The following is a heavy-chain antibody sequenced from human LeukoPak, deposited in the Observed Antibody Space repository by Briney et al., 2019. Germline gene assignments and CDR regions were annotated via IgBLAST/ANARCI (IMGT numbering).Heavy chain of an antibody. V-gene: IGHV3-48*04. D-gene: IGHD3-9*01. Sequence: PGGSLRLSCAASGFTFSSYSMNWVRQAPGKGLEWVSYISSSSSTIYYADSVKGRFTISRDNAKNSLYLQMNSLRAEDMAVYYCARLHYDVLTGPFDYWGQGTLVTVSS. J-gene: IGHJ4*02. CDR1: GFTFSSYS. CDR2: ISSSSSTI. CDR3: ARLHYDVLTGPFDY.